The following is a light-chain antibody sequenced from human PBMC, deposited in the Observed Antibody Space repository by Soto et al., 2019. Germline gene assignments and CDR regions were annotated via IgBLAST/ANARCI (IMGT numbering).Light chain of an antibody. CDR1: SSDVGGYNY. V-gene: IGLV2-8*01. J-gene: IGLJ3*02. Sequence: QSALTQPPSASGSPGQSVTISCTGTSSDVGGYNYVSWYQQHPGKAPKLMIYEVSKRPSGVPDRFSGSKSDNTASLTVSGLQAEDEADYYCSSDAGSNNLVFGGGTKLTVL. CDR3: SSDAGSNNLV. CDR2: EVS.